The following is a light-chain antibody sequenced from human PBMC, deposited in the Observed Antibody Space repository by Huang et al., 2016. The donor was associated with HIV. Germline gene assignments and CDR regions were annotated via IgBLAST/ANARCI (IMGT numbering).Light chain of an antibody. J-gene: IGKJ1*01. Sequence: DIQMTQSPSSLSASVGDRVTITCRASESIGTYLNWYQQKPGKAPNLLIYATSTLQSGVPSRFSGSGSGTDVTLTISSLQPEEFATYYCQQSYNTPLTFGPWTFGPGTKVEIK. CDR3: QQSYNTPLTFGPWT. CDR1: ESIGTY. CDR2: ATS. V-gene: IGKV1-39*01.